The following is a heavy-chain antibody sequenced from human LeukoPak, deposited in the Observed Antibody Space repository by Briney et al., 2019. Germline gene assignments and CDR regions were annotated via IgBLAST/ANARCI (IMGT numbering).Heavy chain of an antibody. Sequence: SSETLSLTCTVSTGSTPTYYWSWIRQPPGKGLEWIGFIWNSGITNYNPSLKSRITISADASKNQFSLKLSSVTAADTAVYYCARLVYDTSDYYYFDHWGQGTLATVSS. CDR3: ARLVYDTSDYYYFDH. CDR1: TGSTPTYY. J-gene: IGHJ4*02. V-gene: IGHV4-59*08. D-gene: IGHD3-22*01. CDR2: IWNSGIT.